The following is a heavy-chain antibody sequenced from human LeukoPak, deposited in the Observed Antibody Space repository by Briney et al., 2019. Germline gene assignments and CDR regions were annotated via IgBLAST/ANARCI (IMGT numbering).Heavy chain of an antibody. CDR1: GFTFSSYE. CDR3: ARTYYDILTGYNPYFDY. CDR2: ITASSTAI. Sequence: PGGSLRLSCAASGFTFSSYEMNWVRQAPGKGLEWVSYITASSTAIYSADSVKGRFTISRDNAKNFLYLQMNSLRAEDTAVYYCARTYYDILTGYNPYFDYWGQGILVTVSS. J-gene: IGHJ4*02. V-gene: IGHV3-48*03. D-gene: IGHD3-9*01.